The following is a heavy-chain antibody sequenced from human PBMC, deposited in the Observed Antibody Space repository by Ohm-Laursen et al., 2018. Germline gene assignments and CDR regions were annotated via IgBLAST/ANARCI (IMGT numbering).Heavy chain of an antibody. J-gene: IGHJ4*02. D-gene: IGHD6-6*01. CDR1: GFTFSNYW. CDR3: AKDFRLRAAPGFDY. CDR2: IKEDGSVK. Sequence: SLRLSCSASGFTFSNYWMSWVRQAPGKGLEWVANIKEDGSVKYYVDSVKGRFTISRDNAKNSQYLQVNSLRDEDTAVYYCAKDFRLRAAPGFDYWGQGTLVTVSS. V-gene: IGHV3-7*01.